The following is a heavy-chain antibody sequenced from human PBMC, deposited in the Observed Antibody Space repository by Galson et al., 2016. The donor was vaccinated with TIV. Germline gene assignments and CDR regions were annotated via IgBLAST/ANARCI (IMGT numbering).Heavy chain of an antibody. V-gene: IGHV3-30*03. Sequence: SLRLSCAASGFTFGSYGIHWVRQAPGKGLEWVAFISYDGSDKNAADSVKGRFTISRDNSKKMLFLHMNSLRAEDSAVYYCAGTFDSYYFGYWGQGILVTVSS. CDR2: ISYDGSDK. D-gene: IGHD3-9*01. CDR1: GFTFGSYG. CDR3: AGTFDSYYFGY. J-gene: IGHJ4*02.